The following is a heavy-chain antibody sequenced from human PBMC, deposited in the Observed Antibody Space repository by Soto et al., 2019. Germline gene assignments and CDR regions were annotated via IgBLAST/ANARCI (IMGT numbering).Heavy chain of an antibody. CDR3: VRDLTLGYRSGGDGFDV. CDR1: GGIFKTDA. J-gene: IGHJ3*01. V-gene: IGHV1-69*01. CDR2: LTPLYGTA. Sequence: QVHLEQSGAEVKKPGSSVKVSCKASGGIFKTDAVAWVRQAPGQGLEWVGGLTPLYGTANYAQKFQGRVTITADESTGAAHMEVSSLRADDTAVYYCVRDLTLGYRSGGDGFDVWGQGTMVTVSS. D-gene: IGHD5-18*01.